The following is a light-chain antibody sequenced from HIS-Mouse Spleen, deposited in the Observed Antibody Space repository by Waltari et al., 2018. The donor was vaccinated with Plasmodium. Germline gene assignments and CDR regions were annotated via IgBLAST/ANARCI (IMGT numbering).Light chain of an antibody. V-gene: IGLV2-11*01. CDR2: DVS. J-gene: IGLJ2*01. CDR3: CSYAGSYTLV. Sequence: QSALTQPRSVSGSPGQSVTISCTGTSSDVGGYNYVSWYQQHPGKAPKLMIYDVSKRPPGVPDRFSGSKSGNTASRTISGLQAEEEADYYCCSYAGSYTLVFGGGTKLTVL. CDR1: SSDVGGYNY.